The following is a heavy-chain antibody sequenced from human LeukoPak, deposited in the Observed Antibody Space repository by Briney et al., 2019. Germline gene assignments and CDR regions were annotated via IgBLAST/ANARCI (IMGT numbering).Heavy chain of an antibody. J-gene: IGHJ2*01. CDR2: ISGGGEST. CDR1: GFIYFSSYA. Sequence: GGSLRLSCAASGFIYFSSYAMSWVRQAPGKGLEWVSGISGGGESTYYADAVKGRFTISRDSSKNTLFLHMNTMRAEDTAIYYCAKDRTVGASYWYFDLWGRGTLVTVSS. D-gene: IGHD1-26*01. V-gene: IGHV3-23*01. CDR3: AKDRTVGASYWYFDL.